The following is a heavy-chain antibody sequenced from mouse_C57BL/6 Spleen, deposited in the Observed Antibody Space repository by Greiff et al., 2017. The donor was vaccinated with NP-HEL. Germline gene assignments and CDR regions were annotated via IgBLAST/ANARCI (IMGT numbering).Heavy chain of an antibody. D-gene: IGHD1-1*01. CDR1: GYTFTSYW. Sequence: QVQLKQPGAELVMPGASVKLSCKASGYTFTSYWMHWVKQRPGQGLEWIGEIDPSDSYTKYNQKFTGKSTLTVDKSSSTAYMQLSSRTSEDSAVYYCARGAYYGSSYVDYWGKGTTLTVSS. J-gene: IGHJ2*01. CDR3: ARGAYYGSSYVDY. CDR2: IDPSDSYT. V-gene: IGHV1-69*01.